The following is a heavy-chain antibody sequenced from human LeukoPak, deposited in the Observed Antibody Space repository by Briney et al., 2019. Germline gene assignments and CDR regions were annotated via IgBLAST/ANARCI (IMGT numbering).Heavy chain of an antibody. D-gene: IGHD6-13*01. Sequence: PGGSLRLSCAASGFTFSSYAMSWVRQAPGKGLEWVSGISSSGGSTVYADSVKGRFTISRDNSKNTLYLQMNSLRAEDTAVYYCARRIAAAGSAFDIWGQGTMVTVSS. J-gene: IGHJ3*02. CDR3: ARRIAAAGSAFDI. V-gene: IGHV3-23*01. CDR1: GFTFSSYA. CDR2: ISSSGGST.